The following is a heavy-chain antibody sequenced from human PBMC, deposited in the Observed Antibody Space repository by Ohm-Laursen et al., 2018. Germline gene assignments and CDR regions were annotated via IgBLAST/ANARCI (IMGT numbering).Heavy chain of an antibody. CDR2: IFYSGST. CDR1: GDSITSGAYY. V-gene: IGHV4-31*03. J-gene: IGHJ5*02. Sequence: TLSLTCSVSGDSITSGAYYWSWIRQHPGKGLEWIGYIFYSGSTYYNPSLERRVIMSVDTSTNQFSLKLRSITAADTAVYYYAREAEDSNGYRWFDPWGHGTLVIVSS. D-gene: IGHD3-22*01. CDR3: AREAEDSNGYRWFDP.